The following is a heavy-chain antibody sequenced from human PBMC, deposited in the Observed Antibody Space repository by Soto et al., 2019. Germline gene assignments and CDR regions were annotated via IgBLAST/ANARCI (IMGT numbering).Heavy chain of an antibody. V-gene: IGHV3-23*01. CDR1: GFTFSSYA. Sequence: GGSLRLFCAASGFTFSSYAMSWVRQAPGKGLEWVSAISGSGGSTYYADSVKGRFTISRDNSKNTLYLQMNSLRAEDTAVYYCAKRYSSGWYVLGYWGQGTLVTVSS. D-gene: IGHD6-19*01. CDR2: ISGSGGST. CDR3: AKRYSSGWYVLGY. J-gene: IGHJ4*02.